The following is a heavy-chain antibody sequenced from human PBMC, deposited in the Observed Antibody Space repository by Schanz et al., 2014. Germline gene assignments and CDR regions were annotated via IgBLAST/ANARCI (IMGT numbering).Heavy chain of an antibody. CDR2: INPSVGNT. Sequence: QVQLVQSGAEVKKPGASVKVSCEASGYTFTSYYIHWFRQAPGQGLEWMGLINPSVGNTNYAQKFRGRVTMTRDTSTSTVYMELSSLRSEDTAVYFCARGPSTGAFDIWGQGTMVTASP. V-gene: IGHV1-46*03. CDR3: ARGPSTGAFDI. J-gene: IGHJ3*02. CDR1: GYTFTSYY.